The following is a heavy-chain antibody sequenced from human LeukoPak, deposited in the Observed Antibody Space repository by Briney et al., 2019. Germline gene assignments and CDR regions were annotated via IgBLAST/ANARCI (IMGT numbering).Heavy chain of an antibody. V-gene: IGHV3-30*04. D-gene: IGHD3-22*01. CDR3: AKDSSDYYDSSGYSDY. J-gene: IGHJ4*02. CDR1: GFTFSSYA. Sequence: GRSLRLSCAVSGFTFSSYAMHWVRQAPGKGLEWVALMSYDGSNKYYADSVKGRFTISRDNSKNTLYLQMNSLRAEDTAVYYCAKDSSDYYDSSGYSDYWGQGTLVTVSS. CDR2: MSYDGSNK.